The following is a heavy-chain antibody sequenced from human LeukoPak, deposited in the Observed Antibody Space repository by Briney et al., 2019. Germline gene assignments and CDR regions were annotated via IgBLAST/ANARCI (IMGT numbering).Heavy chain of an antibody. CDR1: GGSISSGDYY. Sequence: PSETLSLTCTVSGGSISSGDYYWSWIRQPPGKGLEWIGYIYYSGSTYYNPSLKSRVTISVDTSKTQFSLKLSSVTAADTAVYYCARDCGGDCYIDYWGQGTLVTVSS. V-gene: IGHV4-30-4*01. CDR3: ARDCGGDCYIDY. J-gene: IGHJ4*02. CDR2: IYYSGST. D-gene: IGHD2-21*02.